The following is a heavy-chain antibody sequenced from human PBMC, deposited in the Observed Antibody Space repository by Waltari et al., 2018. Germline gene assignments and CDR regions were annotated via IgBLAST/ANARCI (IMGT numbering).Heavy chain of an antibody. Sequence: QVQLVQSGAEVKKPGASVKVSCKASGYTFTGYYMHWVRQAPGQGLEWMGRINPNSGGTNYAQKFRGRVTMTRDTSISTAYMELSRLRSDDTAVYYCARKEGYGNWYFDLWGRGTLVTVSS. J-gene: IGHJ2*01. CDR3: ARKEGYGNWYFDL. D-gene: IGHD1-1*01. CDR2: INPNSGGT. V-gene: IGHV1-2*06. CDR1: GYTFTGYY.